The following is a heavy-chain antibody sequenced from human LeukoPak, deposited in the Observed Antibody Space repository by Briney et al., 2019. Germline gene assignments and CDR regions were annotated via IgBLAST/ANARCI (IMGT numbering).Heavy chain of an antibody. D-gene: IGHD3-10*01. J-gene: IGHJ2*01. CDR1: GFTFSSYS. V-gene: IGHV3-48*02. CDR2: ISSSSSTI. Sequence: GGSLRLSCAASGFTFSSYSMNWVRQAPGKGLEWVSYISSSSSTIYYADSVKGRFTISRDNAKNSLYLQMNSLRDEDTAVYYCARAIYGSGSTRYFDLWGRGTLFTVSS. CDR3: ARAIYGSGSTRYFDL.